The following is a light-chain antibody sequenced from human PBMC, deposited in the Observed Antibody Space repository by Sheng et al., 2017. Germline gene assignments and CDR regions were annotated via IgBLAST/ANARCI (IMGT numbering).Light chain of an antibody. CDR1: QNVRSD. CDR3: QQYNNWPPNT. CDR2: EAS. Sequence: EIVLTQSPGTLSLSPGERATLSCRASQNVRSDYLAWYQQKPGQAPRLLIYEASTRATGIPDRFSGSGSGTEFTLTISSLQSEDFAVYYCQQYNNWPPNTFGQGTKLEIK. V-gene: IGKV3D-15*01. J-gene: IGKJ2*01.